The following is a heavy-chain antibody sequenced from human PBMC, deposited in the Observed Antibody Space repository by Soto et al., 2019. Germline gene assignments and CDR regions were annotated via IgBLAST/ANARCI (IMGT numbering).Heavy chain of an antibody. CDR1: GFTFSTYA. CDR3: AREGGSLNWFDP. Sequence: GGSLRLSCAASGFTFSTYAMNWVRRAPGKGLEWVSAISGTGGSTYYGDSVKGRFTISRDNAKNSLYLQMNSLRDEDTAVYYCAREGGSLNWFDPWGQGTLVTVSS. J-gene: IGHJ5*02. D-gene: IGHD1-26*01. CDR2: ISGTGGST. V-gene: IGHV3-23*01.